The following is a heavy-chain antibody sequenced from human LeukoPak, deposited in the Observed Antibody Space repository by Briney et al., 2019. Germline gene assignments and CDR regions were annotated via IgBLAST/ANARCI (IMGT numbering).Heavy chain of an antibody. CDR2: ISSSGSTI. J-gene: IGHJ4*02. CDR1: GFTFSDYY. Sequence: GGSLRLSCAASGFTFSDYYMSWLRQAPGKGAEWVSYISSSGSTINYADSVKGRFTISRDNAKNSLYLQMNSLRAEDTAVYFCASGTYYFDFWGQGTLVTVSS. CDR3: ASGTYYFDF. D-gene: IGHD1-26*01. V-gene: IGHV3-11*01.